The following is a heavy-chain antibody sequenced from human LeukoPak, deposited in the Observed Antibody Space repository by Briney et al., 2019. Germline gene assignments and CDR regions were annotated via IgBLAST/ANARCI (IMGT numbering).Heavy chain of an antibody. CDR3: ARDWFLDSSGYPGGY. CDR2: ISAYNGNT. CDR1: GGTFSSYA. V-gene: IGHV1-18*01. Sequence: GASVKVTCKASGGTFSSYAISWVRQAPGQGLEWMGWISAYNGNTNYAQKLQGRVTMTTDTSTSTAYMELRSLRSDDTAVYYCARDWFLDSSGYPGGYWGQGTPVTVSS. J-gene: IGHJ4*02. D-gene: IGHD3-22*01.